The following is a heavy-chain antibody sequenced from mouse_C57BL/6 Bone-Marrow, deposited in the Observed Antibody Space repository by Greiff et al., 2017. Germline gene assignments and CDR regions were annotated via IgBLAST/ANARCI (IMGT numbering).Heavy chain of an antibody. J-gene: IGHJ3*01. CDR3: ARDYDYEGFAY. D-gene: IGHD2-4*01. CDR1: GFTFSSYA. CDR2: ISDGGSYT. V-gene: IGHV5-4*01. Sequence: DVHLVESGGGLVKPGGSLKLSCAASGFTFSSYAMSWVRQTPEKRLEWVATISDGGSYTYYPDNVKGRFTISRDNAKNNLYLQMSHLKSEDTAMYYCARDYDYEGFAYWGQGTLVTVSA.